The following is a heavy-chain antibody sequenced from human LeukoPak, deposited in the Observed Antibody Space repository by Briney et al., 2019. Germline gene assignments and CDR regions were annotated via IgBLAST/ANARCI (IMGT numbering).Heavy chain of an antibody. CDR1: SGSINNHY. V-gene: IGHV4-59*11. Sequence: SETLSLTCIVSSGSINNHYWSWIRQPPGKGLEWIGYIYNSWNTNYNPSLQSRVTISTDASRKQFSLNLTSVTAADTAVYYCARDQIGYGLDYWGQGTLVTVSS. D-gene: IGHD5-18*01. CDR3: ARDQIGYGLDY. J-gene: IGHJ4*02. CDR2: IYNSWNT.